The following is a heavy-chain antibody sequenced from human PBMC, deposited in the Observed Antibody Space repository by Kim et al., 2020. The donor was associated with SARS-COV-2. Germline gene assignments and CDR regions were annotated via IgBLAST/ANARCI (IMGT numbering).Heavy chain of an antibody. V-gene: IGHV4-30-4*01. CDR1: GGSISSGDYY. J-gene: IGHJ4*02. CDR2: IYYSGST. D-gene: IGHD4-17*01. CDR3: ARAGQYGDYGIFDY. Sequence: SETLSLTCTVSGGSISSGDYYWSWIRQPPGKGLEWIGYIYYSGSTYYNPSLKSRVTISVDTSKNQFSLKLSSVTAADTAVYYCARAGQYGDYGIFDYWGQGTLVTVSS.